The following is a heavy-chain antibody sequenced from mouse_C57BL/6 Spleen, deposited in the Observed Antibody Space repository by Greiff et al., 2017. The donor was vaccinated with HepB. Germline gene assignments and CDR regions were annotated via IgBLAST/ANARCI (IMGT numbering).Heavy chain of an antibody. Sequence: VQLQQPGAELVMPGASVKLSCKASGYTFTSYWMHWVKQRPGQGLEWIGEIDPSDSYTNYNQKFKGKSTLTVDKSSSTAYMQLSSLTSEDSAVYYCAGGSSFYWYFDVWGTGTTVTVSS. CDR2: IDPSDSYT. D-gene: IGHD1-1*01. CDR1: GYTFTSYW. J-gene: IGHJ1*03. CDR3: AGGSSFYWYFDV. V-gene: IGHV1-69*01.